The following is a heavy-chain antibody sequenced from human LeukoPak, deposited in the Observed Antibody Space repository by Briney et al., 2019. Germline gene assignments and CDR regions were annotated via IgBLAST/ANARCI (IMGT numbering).Heavy chain of an antibody. D-gene: IGHD2-15*01. Sequence: ASVKVSCKASGYTFGNYEINWVRQAPGPGLEWMGWMKANSGDRGYPEKFTGRVTMTRDTSVSTAYMELNSLRFEDTAVYYCARGNCSGHACYTADFLQHWGQGTLITVSS. V-gene: IGHV1-8*01. CDR3: ARGNCSGHACYTADFLQH. CDR1: GYTFGNYE. J-gene: IGHJ1*01. CDR2: MKANSGDR.